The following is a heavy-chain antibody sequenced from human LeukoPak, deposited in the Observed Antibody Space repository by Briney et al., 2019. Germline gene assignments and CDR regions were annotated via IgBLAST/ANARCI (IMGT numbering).Heavy chain of an antibody. V-gene: IGHV3-53*01. CDR3: ARGRPYDY. Sequence: GGSLRLSCADSGFTFSSYAMSWVRQAPGKGLEWVSVIYSGGSTYYADSVKGRFTISRDNSKNTLYLQMNSLRAEDTAVYYCARGRPYDYWGQGTLVTVSS. CDR2: IYSGGST. CDR1: GFTFSSYA. J-gene: IGHJ4*02.